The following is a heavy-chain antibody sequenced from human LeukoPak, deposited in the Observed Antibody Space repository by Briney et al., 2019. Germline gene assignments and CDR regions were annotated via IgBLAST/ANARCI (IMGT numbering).Heavy chain of an antibody. CDR2: IYHSGST. CDR3: ARAGGRGNPSDY. D-gene: IGHD4-23*01. J-gene: IGHJ4*02. Sequence: PSETLSLTCTVSGGSISSGGYYWSWIRQPPGKGLEWIGYIYHSGSTNYNPSLKSRVTMSVDTSKNQFSLKLSSETAADAAVYYCARAGGRGNPSDYWGQGTLVTVSS. V-gene: IGHV4-61*08. CDR1: GGSISSGGYY.